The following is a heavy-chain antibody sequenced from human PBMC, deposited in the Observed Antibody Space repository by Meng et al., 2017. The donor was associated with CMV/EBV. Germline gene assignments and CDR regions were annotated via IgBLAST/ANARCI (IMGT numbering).Heavy chain of an antibody. Sequence: GGSLRLSCAASGFTFSSYWMSWVRQAPGKGLEWVANIKQDGSEKYYVDSVKGRFTISRDNAKNSLYLQMNSLRAEDTAVYYCVRDCSSTTGGMDVWGQGTTVTVSS. CDR1: GFTFSSYW. V-gene: IGHV3-7*01. D-gene: IGHD2-2*01. J-gene: IGHJ6*02. CDR2: IKQDGSEK. CDR3: VRDCSSTTGGMDV.